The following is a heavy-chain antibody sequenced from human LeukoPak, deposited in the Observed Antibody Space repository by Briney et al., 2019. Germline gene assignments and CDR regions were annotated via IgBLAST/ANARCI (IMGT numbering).Heavy chain of an antibody. Sequence: GGCLRLSCAASGFTFSSYGMHWVRQAPGKGLEWVAVILYDGSNKYYADSVKGRFTISRDNSKNTLYLQMNSLRAEDTAVYYCAKDCRYYFDYWGQGTLVTVS. CDR3: AKDCRYYFDY. CDR2: ILYDGSNK. CDR1: GFTFSSYG. V-gene: IGHV3-30*18. J-gene: IGHJ4*02.